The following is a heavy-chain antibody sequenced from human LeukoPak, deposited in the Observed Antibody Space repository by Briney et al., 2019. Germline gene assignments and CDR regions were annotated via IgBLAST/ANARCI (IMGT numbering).Heavy chain of an antibody. V-gene: IGHV3-66*01. D-gene: IGHD3-22*01. J-gene: IGHJ4*02. CDR2: SYSGGST. CDR1: GFTVSGNY. CDR3: ATTYYYDSSGYLDY. Sequence: GGSLRLSCAASGFTVSGNYMSWVRQAPGKGLEWVSVSYSGGSTYYADSVKGRFTISRDNSKNTLYLQMNSLRAEDTAVYYCATTYYYDSSGYLDYWGQGTLVTVSS.